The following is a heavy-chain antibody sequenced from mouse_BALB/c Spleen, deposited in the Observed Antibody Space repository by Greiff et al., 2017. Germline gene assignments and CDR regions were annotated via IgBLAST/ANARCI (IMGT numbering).Heavy chain of an antibody. D-gene: IGHD2-1*01. CDR2: IRLKSNNYAT. V-gene: IGHV6-6*02. Sequence: EVKLQESGGGLVQPGGSMKLSCVASGFTFSNYWMNWVRQSPEKGLEWVAEIRLKSNNYATHYAESVKGRFTISRDDSKSSVYLQMNNLRAEDTGIYYCTSPSSTMEAMDYWGQGTSVTVSS. CDR3: TSPSSTMEAMDY. J-gene: IGHJ4*01. CDR1: GFTFSNYW.